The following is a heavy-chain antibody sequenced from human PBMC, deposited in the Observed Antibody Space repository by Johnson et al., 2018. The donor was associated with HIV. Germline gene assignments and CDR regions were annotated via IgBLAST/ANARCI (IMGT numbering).Heavy chain of an antibody. CDR3: ARGGGYSIAAPSDAFDI. J-gene: IGHJ3*02. D-gene: IGHD6-6*01. CDR1: GFTFSSYA. CDR2: ISYDGSDK. V-gene: IGHV3-30*04. Sequence: QVQLVESGGGVVQPGRSLRLSCAASGFTFSSYAMHWVRQAPGKGLEWVAVISYDGSDKYYADSVKGRFTISRDSSKNTLYLERNSMRPEDMAVYYCARGGGYSIAAPSDAFDIWGQGTMVTVSS.